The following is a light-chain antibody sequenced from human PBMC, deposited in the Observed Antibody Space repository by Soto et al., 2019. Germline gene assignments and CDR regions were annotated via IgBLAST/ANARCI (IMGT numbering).Light chain of an antibody. CDR1: QGISNH. CDR3: QHYNNYPIT. CDR2: AAS. V-gene: IGKV1-16*01. J-gene: IGKJ5*01. Sequence: DIQMTQSPSSLSAYVGDTVTITCRASQGISNHLAWFQQKAGKAPKALIFAASNLQGGVPSRFSGSGSGTDFTLTISSLQPDDFATYYCQHYNNYPITFGQGTRLEVK.